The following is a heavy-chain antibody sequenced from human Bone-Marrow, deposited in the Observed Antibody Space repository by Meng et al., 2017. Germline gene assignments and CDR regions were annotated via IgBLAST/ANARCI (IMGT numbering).Heavy chain of an antibody. Sequence: GASLKISCAASGFTFSSYWMSWVRQAPGKGLEWVANIKQDGSEKYYVDSVKGRFTISRDNAKNSLYLQMNSLRAEDTAVYYCARLPGGNYYDSSGYYYYYYYGMDVWAKGPRSPSP. V-gene: IGHV3-7*01. CDR1: GFTFSSYW. CDR2: IKQDGSEK. J-gene: IGHJ6*02. CDR3: ARLPGGNYYDSSGYYYYYYYGMDV. D-gene: IGHD3-22*01.